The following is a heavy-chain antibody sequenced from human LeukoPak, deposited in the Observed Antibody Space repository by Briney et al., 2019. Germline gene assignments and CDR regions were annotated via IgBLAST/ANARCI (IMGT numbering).Heavy chain of an antibody. J-gene: IGHJ4*02. CDR2: FDPEDGET. Sequence: ASVKVSCKVSGYTLTELPMHWVRQAPGKGLEWMGGFDPEDGETIYAQKFQGRVTMTEDTSTDTAYMELSSLRSEDTAVYYCATGHTYYYGSGDYWGQGTLVTVSS. V-gene: IGHV1-24*01. CDR3: ATGHTYYYGSGDY. CDR1: GYTLTELP. D-gene: IGHD3-10*01.